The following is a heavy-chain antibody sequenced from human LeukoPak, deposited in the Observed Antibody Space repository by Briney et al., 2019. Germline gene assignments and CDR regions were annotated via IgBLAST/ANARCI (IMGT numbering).Heavy chain of an antibody. CDR2: INHSGST. CDR1: GGSFSGYY. J-gene: IGHJ6*03. V-gene: IGHV4-34*01. D-gene: IGHD2-2*01. Sequence: SETLSLTCAVYGGSFSGYYWSWIRQPPGEGLEWIGEINHSGSTNYNPSLKSRVTISVDTSKNQFSLKLSSVTAADTAVYYCARGVEGYCSSTSCYPYYYYYYYMDVWGKGTTVTVSS. CDR3: ARGVEGYCSSTSCYPYYYYYYYMDV.